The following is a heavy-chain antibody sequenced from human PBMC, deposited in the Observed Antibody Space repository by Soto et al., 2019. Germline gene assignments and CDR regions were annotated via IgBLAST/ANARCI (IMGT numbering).Heavy chain of an antibody. CDR3: ARGRGYSGDDHYYYFDMDV. Sequence: QVQLVQSGAEVKKPGSSVKVSCKASGGTFKNYPIPWVRQAPGEGLEWMGGSIPIFGTANYAQKFQGRVTISVDESTSTAYMELSSLRSEDTAVYYCARGRGYSGDDHYYYFDMDVWGQGTTVTVSS. CDR1: GGTFKNYP. CDR2: SIPIFGTA. V-gene: IGHV1-69*01. D-gene: IGHD5-12*01. J-gene: IGHJ6*02.